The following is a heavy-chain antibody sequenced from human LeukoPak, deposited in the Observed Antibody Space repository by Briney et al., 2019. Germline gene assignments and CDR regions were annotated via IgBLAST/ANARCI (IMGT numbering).Heavy chain of an antibody. J-gene: IGHJ6*03. V-gene: IGHV3-33*08. Sequence: TGGSLRLSCAASGFTFSSYGMHWVRQAPGKGLEWVAVIWYDGSNKYYADSVKGRFTISRDNSKNTLHLQMNSLRAEDTAVYYCARQETSNKYSSSSGYCYYYMDVWGKGTTVTVSS. CDR2: IWYDGSNK. CDR1: GFTFSSYG. D-gene: IGHD6-13*01. CDR3: ARQETSNKYSSSSGYCYYYMDV.